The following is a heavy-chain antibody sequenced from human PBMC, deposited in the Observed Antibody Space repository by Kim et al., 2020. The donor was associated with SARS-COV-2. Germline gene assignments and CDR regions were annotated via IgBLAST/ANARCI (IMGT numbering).Heavy chain of an antibody. Sequence: GGSLRLSCAASGLTLSGFWMHWVRQAPGKGLEWVSRINRDGTTTDYVDSVKGRFTISRDNVKNTLYLQMNSLRAEDTAVYHCAADARGGVMVLASWGQG. D-gene: IGHD2-21*01. CDR1: GLTLSGFW. V-gene: IGHV3-74*01. CDR3: AADARGGVMVLAS. CDR2: INRDGTTT. J-gene: IGHJ5*02.